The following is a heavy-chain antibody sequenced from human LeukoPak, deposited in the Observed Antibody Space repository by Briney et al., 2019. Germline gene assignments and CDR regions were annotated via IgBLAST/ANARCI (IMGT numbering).Heavy chain of an antibody. CDR2: INHSGST. CDR1: DYSISTDYY. Sequence: SETLSLTRTVSDYSISTDYYWGWIRQPPGKGLEWIGRINHSGSTYYNPSLRSRVTISVDTSKNQFSMKLTSVTAADTAVYYCAREGRLLDTSSYWYFDLWGRGTLVTVST. CDR3: AREGRLLDTSSYWYFDL. D-gene: IGHD3-3*01. V-gene: IGHV4-38-2*02. J-gene: IGHJ2*01.